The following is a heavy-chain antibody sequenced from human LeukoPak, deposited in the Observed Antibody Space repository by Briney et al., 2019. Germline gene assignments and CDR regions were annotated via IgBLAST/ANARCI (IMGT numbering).Heavy chain of an antibody. D-gene: IGHD3-22*01. J-gene: IGHJ3*02. CDR3: PTGEGGSYYDSRGYYSDI. CDR2: ISSSGTSI. V-gene: IGHV3-48*03. Sequence: GGSLRLSCAASGFTFSSYEMKWVRQAPGKGLELVSYISSSGTSIYYADSVKGRFTITRDNAKNLLYLQMNSLRAEDTAVYYCPTGEGGSYYDSRGYYSDIWGQGTMVTVSS. CDR1: GFTFSSYE.